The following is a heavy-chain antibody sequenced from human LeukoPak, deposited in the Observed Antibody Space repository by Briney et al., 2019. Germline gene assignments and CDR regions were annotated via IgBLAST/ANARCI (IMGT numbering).Heavy chain of an antibody. Sequence: GSLRLSCAASGFTFSSYAMSWVRQAPGKGLEWIATISHSGSTYYTPSLRSRLTISLDTSKNQFSLKLTSVTAADTAVYYCARVNAPVATFDYWGQGALVTVSS. V-gene: IGHV4-38-2*01. J-gene: IGHJ4*02. D-gene: IGHD2-21*01. CDR2: ISHSGST. CDR1: GFTFSSYA. CDR3: ARVNAPVATFDY.